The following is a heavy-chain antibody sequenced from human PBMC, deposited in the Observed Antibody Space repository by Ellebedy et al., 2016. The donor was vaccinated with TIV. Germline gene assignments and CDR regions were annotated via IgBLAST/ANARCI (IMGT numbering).Heavy chain of an antibody. V-gene: IGHV3-49*03. CDR2: IRSKAYGGTT. Sequence: GESLKISCTASGFTFGDYAMSWFRQAPGKGLEWVGFIRSKAYGGTTEYAASVKGRFTISRDDSKSIAYLQMNSLKTEDTAVYYCTNLILWFGDLTRDYYYGMDVWGQGTTVTVSS. CDR3: TNLILWFGDLTRDYYYGMDV. CDR1: GFTFGDYA. D-gene: IGHD3-10*01. J-gene: IGHJ6*02.